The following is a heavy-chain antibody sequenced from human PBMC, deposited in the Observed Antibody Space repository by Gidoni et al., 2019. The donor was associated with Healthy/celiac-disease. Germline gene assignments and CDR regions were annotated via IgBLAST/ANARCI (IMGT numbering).Heavy chain of an antibody. Sequence: QVQLVESGGGLVKPGGSLRLSCAASGFTFSDYYLSWIRQAPGKGLEWVSYISSSGSTIYYADSVKGRFTISRDNAKNSLYLQMNSLRAEDTAVYYCARDRDEYYDFWSGYKNWFDPWGQGTLVTVSS. V-gene: IGHV3-11*01. CDR3: ARDRDEYYDFWSGYKNWFDP. J-gene: IGHJ5*02. D-gene: IGHD3-3*01. CDR2: ISSSGSTI. CDR1: GFTFSDYY.